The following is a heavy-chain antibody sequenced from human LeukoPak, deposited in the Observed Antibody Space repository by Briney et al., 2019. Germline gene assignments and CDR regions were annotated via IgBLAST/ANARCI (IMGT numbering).Heavy chain of an antibody. J-gene: IGHJ4*02. CDR1: GFTFSSFW. CDR3: SGRDSSRSLWAY. Sequence: GGSLRLSCAASGFTFSSFWMNWVRQTPGRGLEWLANIRPDGSEQDYMDSVRGRFTISGDNAKNSVYLDINNLRVDGTGVYYCSGRDSSRSLWAYWGQGTLVSVSS. CDR2: IRPDGSEQ. V-gene: IGHV3-7*01. D-gene: IGHD2-2*01.